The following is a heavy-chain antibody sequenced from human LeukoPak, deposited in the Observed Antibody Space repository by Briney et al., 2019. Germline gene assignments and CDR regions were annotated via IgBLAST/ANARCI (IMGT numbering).Heavy chain of an antibody. V-gene: IGHV3-23*01. CDR1: GFTFSSYT. CDR3: ANLRAGYDFWSGYYTYFDY. J-gene: IGHJ4*02. D-gene: IGHD3-3*01. Sequence: GGSLRLSCAASGFTFSSYTMSWVRQAPGKGLEWVSAISGSGGSTYYADSVKGRFTISRDNSKNTLYLQMNSLRAEDTAVYYCANLRAGYDFWSGYYTYFDYWGQGTLVTVSS. CDR2: ISGSGGST.